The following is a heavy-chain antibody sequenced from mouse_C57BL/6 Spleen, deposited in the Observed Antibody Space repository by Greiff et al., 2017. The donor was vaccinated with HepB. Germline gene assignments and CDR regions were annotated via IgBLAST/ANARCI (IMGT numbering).Heavy chain of an antibody. V-gene: IGHV1-82*01. CDR3: ARSYSNLPWFAY. Sequence: VHLVESGPELVKPGASVKISCKASGYAFSSSWMNWVKQRPGKGLEWIGRIYPGDGDTNYNGKFKGKATLTADKSSSTAYMQLSSLTSEDSAVYFCARSYSNLPWFAYWGQGTLVTVSA. CDR2: IYPGDGDT. CDR1: GYAFSSSW. J-gene: IGHJ3*01. D-gene: IGHD2-5*01.